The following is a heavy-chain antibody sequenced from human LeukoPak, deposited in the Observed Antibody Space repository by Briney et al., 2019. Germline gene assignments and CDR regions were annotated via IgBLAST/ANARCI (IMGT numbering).Heavy chain of an antibody. V-gene: IGHV3-15*01. D-gene: IGHD2-2*01. CDR2: IKSKTDGGTT. Sequence: GGSLRLSCAASGFTFSNAWMSWVRQAPGKGLEWVGRIKSKTDGGTTDYAAPVKGRFTISRDDSKNTLYLQMNSLKTEDTAVYYCTCQLLYYYYYMDVWGKGTTVTVSS. CDR1: GFTFSNAW. J-gene: IGHJ6*03. CDR3: TCQLLYYYYYMDV.